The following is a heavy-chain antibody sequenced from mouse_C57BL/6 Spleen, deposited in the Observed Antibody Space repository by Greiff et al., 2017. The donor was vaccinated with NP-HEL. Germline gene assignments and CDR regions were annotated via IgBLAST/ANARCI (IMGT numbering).Heavy chain of an antibody. J-gene: IGHJ4*01. CDR1: GYSITSGYY. D-gene: IGHD2-2*01. Sequence: EVQLQQSGPGLVKPSQSLSFTCSVTGYSITSGYYWNLIRQSPGNKLEWMGYISYDGSNNYNPSLKNRISITRDTSKNQFFLKLNSVTTEDTATYYCSMVTTKNAMDYWGQGTSVTVSS. CDR3: SMVTTKNAMDY. CDR2: ISYDGSN. V-gene: IGHV3-6*01.